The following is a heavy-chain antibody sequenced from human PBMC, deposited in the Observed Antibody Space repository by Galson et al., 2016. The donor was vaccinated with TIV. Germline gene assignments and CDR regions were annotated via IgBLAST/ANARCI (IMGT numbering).Heavy chain of an antibody. V-gene: IGHV1-69*13. Sequence: SVKVSCKASGGIVNSYAISWVRQAPGQGLEWMGKIIAIFGTTNYAQKFQGRVTITADESTSTVYMELSSLRSEDTAVYYCARGTDYYGSGSFSYWGQGTLVTVSS. J-gene: IGHJ4*02. D-gene: IGHD3-10*01. CDR2: IIAIFGTT. CDR3: ARGTDYYGSGSFSY. CDR1: GGIVNSYA.